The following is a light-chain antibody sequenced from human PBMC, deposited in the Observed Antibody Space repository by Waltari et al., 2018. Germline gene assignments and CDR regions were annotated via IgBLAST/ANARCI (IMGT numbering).Light chain of an antibody. CDR1: RGPSSNV. CDR3: QTWGTGIWV. CDR2: VNSDGSH. V-gene: IGLV4-69*01. J-gene: IGLJ3*02. Sequence: QLVLTQLPSASASLGASVKITCTLSRGPSSNVVACPPHQPEKGPRSLMKVNSDGSHSKGDGIPDRFSGSSSGAERYLTISSLQSDDEADYYCQTWGTGIWVFGGGTRLTVL.